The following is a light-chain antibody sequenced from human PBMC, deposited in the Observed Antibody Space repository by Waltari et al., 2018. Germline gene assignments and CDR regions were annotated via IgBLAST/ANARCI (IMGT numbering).Light chain of an antibody. Sequence: QLVVTQSPSASAPLGASVKLTCTLSSGHRRNVIAWLQQRPEKGPRYLMKVNSDGSHSKGDEIPDRFSGSSAGAERYLTISSLQSDDEADYYCETGGHGTWVFGGGTKLTVL. CDR1: SGHRRNV. CDR3: ETGGHGTWV. V-gene: IGLV4-69*01. J-gene: IGLJ3*02. CDR2: VNSDGSH.